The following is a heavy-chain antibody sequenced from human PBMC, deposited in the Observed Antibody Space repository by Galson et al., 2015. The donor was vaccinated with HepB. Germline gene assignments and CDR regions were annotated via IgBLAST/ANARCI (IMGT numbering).Heavy chain of an antibody. J-gene: IGHJ4*02. D-gene: IGHD2-15*01. CDR3: LCFPGY. CDR2: LYSVGTT. CDR1: GFTVTKNH. V-gene: IGHV3-53*01. Sequence: SLRLSCAASGFTVTKNHMTWVRQAPGKGLEWLSILYSVGTTYYADSVKGRLTISRDNSKTTLYLQMNSLRAEDTAIYYCLCFPGYWGQGTLVTVSS.